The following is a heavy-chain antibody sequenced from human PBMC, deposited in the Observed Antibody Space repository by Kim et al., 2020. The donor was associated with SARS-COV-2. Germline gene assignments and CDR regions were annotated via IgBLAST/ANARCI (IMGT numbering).Heavy chain of an antibody. V-gene: IGHV3-33*06. J-gene: IGHJ4*02. CDR1: GFTFSRHG. Sequence: GGSLRLSCVASGFTFSRHGMHWLRQAPGKGLEWVAVIWYDGGNKYYADSVKGRFTISRDNAKNMLYVEMNSLRAEDTAVYYCAKASDRNWRSGAFDDWGQGTLVTVSS. CDR3: AKASDRNWRSGAFDD. D-gene: IGHD1-1*01. CDR2: IWYDGGNK.